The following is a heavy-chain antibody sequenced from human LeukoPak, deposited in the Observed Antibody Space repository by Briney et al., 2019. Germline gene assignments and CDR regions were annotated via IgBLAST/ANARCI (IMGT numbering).Heavy chain of an antibody. CDR1: GYTFTGYY. CDR2: INPNSGGT. V-gene: IGHV1-2*02. D-gene: IGHD3-22*01. J-gene: IGHJ4*02. CDR3: ARDRGLVYYDSSGYYPRVGYYFDY. Sequence: ASVKVSCKASGYTFTGYYMHWVRQAPGQGLEWMGWINPNSGGTNYAQKFQGRVTMTRDTSISTAYMELSRLRSDDTAVYYCARDRGLVYYDSSGYYPRVGYYFDYWGQGTLVTVSS.